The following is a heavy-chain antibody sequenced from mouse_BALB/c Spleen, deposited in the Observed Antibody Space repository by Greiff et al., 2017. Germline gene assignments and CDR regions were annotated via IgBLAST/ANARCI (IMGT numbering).Heavy chain of an antibody. CDR2: IYPGDGDT. V-gene: IGHV1-80*01. CDR1: GYAFSSYW. D-gene: IGHD2-14*01. Sequence: QVQLKQSGAELVRPGSSVKISCKASGYAFSSYWMNWVKQRPGQGLEWIGQIYPGDGDTNYNGKFKGKATLTADKSSSTAYMQLSSLTSEDSAVYFCAGMYRYDSYAMDYWGQGTSVTVSS. CDR3: AGMYRYDSYAMDY. J-gene: IGHJ4*01.